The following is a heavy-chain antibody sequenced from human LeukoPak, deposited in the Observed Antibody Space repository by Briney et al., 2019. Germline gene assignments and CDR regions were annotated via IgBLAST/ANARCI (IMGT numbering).Heavy chain of an antibody. J-gene: IGHJ5*02. D-gene: IGHD4-17*01. V-gene: IGHV4-30-2*01. Sequence: SETLSLTCAVSGGSISSGGYSWSWIRQPPGRGLEWIGYIYHSGSTYYNPSLKSRVTISVDTSKNQFSLKLSSVTAADTAVYYCARDAGYGDYGDWFDPWGQGTLVTVSS. CDR2: IYHSGST. CDR3: ARDAGYGDYGDWFDP. CDR1: GGSISSGGYS.